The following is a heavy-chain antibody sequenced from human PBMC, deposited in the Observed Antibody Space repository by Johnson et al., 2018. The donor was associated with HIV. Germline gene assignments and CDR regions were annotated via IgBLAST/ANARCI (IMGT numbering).Heavy chain of an antibody. CDR3: VRDGNYYDRSGYRVDAFDV. Sequence: QVQLVESGGGVVQPEMSLRLSCAASEFSFSTYAMRWVRQAPGKGLEGVAVISDDGTNTDYADAVKGRFTISRDNSKNTLYLQMNSLRAGDTAVYYCVRDGNYYDRSGYRVDAFDVWGQGTMVTVSS. D-gene: IGHD3-22*01. CDR1: EFSFSTYA. V-gene: IGHV3-30-3*01. J-gene: IGHJ3*01. CDR2: ISDDGTNT.